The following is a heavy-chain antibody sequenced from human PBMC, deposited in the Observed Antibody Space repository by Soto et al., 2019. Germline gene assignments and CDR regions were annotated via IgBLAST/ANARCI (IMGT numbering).Heavy chain of an antibody. Sequence: QVQLQESGPGLVKPSEALSLTCTVSGGSIGNLYLSWIRQPPGKGLEWIGYIDNSGARNYHPSLNGRVIMSVDTSRTRFTLEVTSVTAAVSAVYYCATHSLDSGYGSAWGPGTLVTVSS. CDR3: ATHSLDSGYGSA. CDR1: GGSIGNLY. V-gene: IGHV4-59*08. J-gene: IGHJ5*02. D-gene: IGHD5-12*01. CDR2: IDNSGAR.